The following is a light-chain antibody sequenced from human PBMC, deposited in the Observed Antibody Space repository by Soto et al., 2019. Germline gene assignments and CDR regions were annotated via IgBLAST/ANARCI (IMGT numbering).Light chain of an antibody. CDR2: DAS. CDR3: QQPQT. CDR1: QSISSW. V-gene: IGKV1-5*01. J-gene: IGKJ1*01. Sequence: DIQMTQSLSTLSSSVGDRVTITCRASQSISSWLAWYQQKPGKAPKLLIYDASSLESGVPSRFSGSGSGTDFTLTISRLEPEDFAVYYCQQPQTFGQGTKVDIK.